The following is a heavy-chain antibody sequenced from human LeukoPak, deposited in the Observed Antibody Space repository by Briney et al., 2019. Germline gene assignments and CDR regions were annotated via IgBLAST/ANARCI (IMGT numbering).Heavy chain of an antibody. V-gene: IGHV3-30-3*01. Sequence: GRSLRLSCAASGFTFSSYAMHWVRQAPGKGLEWVAVISYDGSNKYYADSVKGRFTISRDNSKNTLYLQMNSLRAEDTAVYYCARAIGQLWSDHYYYYGMDVWGQGTTVTVSS. CDR3: ARAIGQLWSDHYYYYGMDV. CDR1: GFTFSSYA. D-gene: IGHD5-18*01. J-gene: IGHJ6*02. CDR2: ISYDGSNK.